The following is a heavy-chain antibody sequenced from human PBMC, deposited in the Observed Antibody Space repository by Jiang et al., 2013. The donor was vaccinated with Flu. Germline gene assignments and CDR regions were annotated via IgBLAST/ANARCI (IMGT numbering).Heavy chain of an antibody. CDR1: GFTFSSYW. D-gene: IGHD5-18*01. J-gene: IGHJ6*02. V-gene: IGHV3-74*01. CDR3: ARDGRGERGYSYGGGGMDV. CDR2: INSDGSST. Sequence: QLVESGGGLVQPGGSLRLSCAASGFTFSSYWMHWVRQAPGKGLVWVSRINSDGSSTSYADSVKGRFTISRDNAKNTLYLQMNSLRAEDTAVYYCARDGRGERGYSYGGGGMDVWGQGTTVTVSS.